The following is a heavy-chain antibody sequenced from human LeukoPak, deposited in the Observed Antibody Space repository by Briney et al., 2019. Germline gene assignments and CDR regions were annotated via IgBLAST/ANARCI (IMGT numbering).Heavy chain of an antibody. CDR2: IRSKAYGGTT. D-gene: IGHD4-17*01. V-gene: IGHV3-49*03. J-gene: IGHJ4*02. CDR1: GFTYRSYY. CDR3: TRDYGDYRNFDY. Sequence: GGSLRLSCAASGFTYRSYYMNWFRQAPGKGLEWVGFIRSKAYGGTTEYAASVKGRFTISRDDSKSIAYLQMNSLKTEDTAVYYCTRDYGDYRNFDYWGQGTLVTVSS.